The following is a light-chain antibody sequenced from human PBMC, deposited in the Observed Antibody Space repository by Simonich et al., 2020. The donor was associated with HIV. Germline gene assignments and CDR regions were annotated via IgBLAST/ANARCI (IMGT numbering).Light chain of an antibody. CDR3: QQANSFPWT. Sequence: DIQMTQSPSSVSASVGDRVPITFRARQGLSSWLAWYQQKPGKAPKLLIYAASSLQSGVPSRFSGGGSGTDFTLTISSLQPEDFATYYCQQANSFPWTFGQGTKVEI. CDR2: AAS. J-gene: IGKJ1*01. V-gene: IGKV1-12*01. CDR1: QGLSSW.